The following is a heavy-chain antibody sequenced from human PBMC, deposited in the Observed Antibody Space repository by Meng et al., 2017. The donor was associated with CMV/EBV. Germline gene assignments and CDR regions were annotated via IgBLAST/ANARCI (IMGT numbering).Heavy chain of an antibody. CDR2: IYPGDSDT. V-gene: IGHV5-51*01. CDR3: ARQGEGIVVVPAAIWFDP. CDR1: FTSCC. D-gene: IGHD2-2*01. Sequence: FTSCCIGRVRQMPGKGLEWMGIIYPGDSDTRYSPSFQGQVTISADKSISTAYLQWSSLKASDTAMYYCARQGEGIVVVPAAIWFDPWGQGTLVTVSS. J-gene: IGHJ5*02.